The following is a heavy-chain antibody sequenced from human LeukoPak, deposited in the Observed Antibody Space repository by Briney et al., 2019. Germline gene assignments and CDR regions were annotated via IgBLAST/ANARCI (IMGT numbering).Heavy chain of an antibody. J-gene: IGHJ3*02. Sequence: QPGGSLRLSCAASGFTFSSYGMHWVRQAPGKGLEWVAVISYDGSNKYYADSVKGRFTISRDNSKNTLCLQMNSLRAEDTAVYYCAKDMVSPNRMVRGVRGFSAFDIWGQGTMVTVSS. CDR3: AKDMVSPNRMVRGVRGFSAFDI. D-gene: IGHD3-10*01. CDR2: ISYDGSNK. CDR1: GFTFSSYG. V-gene: IGHV3-30*18.